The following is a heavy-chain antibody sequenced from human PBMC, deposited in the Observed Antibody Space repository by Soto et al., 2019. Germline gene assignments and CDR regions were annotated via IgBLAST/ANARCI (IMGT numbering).Heavy chain of an antibody. CDR2: IIPSFATG. J-gene: IGHJ6*02. V-gene: IGHV1-69*06. D-gene: IGHD3-10*01. CDR1: GYTFTSYG. Sequence: ASVKVSCKASGYTFTSYGISWVRQAPGQGLEWMGGIIPSFATGNSAPEFQGRLTITADKSTTTAYMELGSLRSEDTAVYYCARSYYGSGSYWFYGMDVWGQGTTVTVSS. CDR3: ARSYYGSGSYWFYGMDV.